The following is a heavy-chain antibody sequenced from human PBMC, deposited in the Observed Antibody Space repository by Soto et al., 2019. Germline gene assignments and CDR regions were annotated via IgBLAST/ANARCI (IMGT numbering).Heavy chain of an antibody. V-gene: IGHV4-31*03. Sequence: SETLSLTCTVSGGSISSGGYSWSWIRQHTGQGLEWIGNIYYSRSTYYNPSLKSRVNLSVDTSKNQFSLKMSFVTAADIAVYSCARHLVDSSSWYVLGYGGQGTLVTVSS. CDR1: GGSISSGGYS. CDR2: IYYSRST. D-gene: IGHD6-13*01. CDR3: ARHLVDSSSWYVLGY. J-gene: IGHJ4*02.